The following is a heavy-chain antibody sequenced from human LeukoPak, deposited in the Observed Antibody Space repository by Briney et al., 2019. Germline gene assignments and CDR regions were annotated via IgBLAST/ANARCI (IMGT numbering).Heavy chain of an antibody. CDR2: IYPGDSDT. D-gene: IGHD4-17*01. Sequence: GESLKISCKGSGDTFSSFWIGWVRQMSGKGLEWMGIIYPGDSDTRYSPSFQGQVTISADKSISTAYLQWSSLKASDTAMYYCAKLAYGLRNPYWYFDLWGRGTLVTVSS. V-gene: IGHV5-51*01. CDR1: GDTFSSFW. J-gene: IGHJ2*01. CDR3: AKLAYGLRNPYWYFDL.